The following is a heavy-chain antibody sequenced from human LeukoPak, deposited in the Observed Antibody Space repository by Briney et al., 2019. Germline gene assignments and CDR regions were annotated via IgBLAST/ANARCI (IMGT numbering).Heavy chain of an antibody. Sequence: SETLSLTCTVSGFSVSSVYYWGWIRQPPGKGLEWIGSFYHSGSTYYNPSLKSRVTISLDTSKNQFSLKLSSVTAADTAVYYCARVRRVGATPFDYWGQGTLVTVSS. CDR1: GFSVSSVYY. J-gene: IGHJ4*02. V-gene: IGHV4-38-2*02. D-gene: IGHD1-26*01. CDR3: ARVRRVGATPFDY. CDR2: FYHSGST.